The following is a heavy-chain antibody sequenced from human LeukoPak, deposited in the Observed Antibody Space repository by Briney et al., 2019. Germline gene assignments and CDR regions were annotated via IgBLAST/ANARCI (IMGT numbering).Heavy chain of an antibody. CDR2: INHSGST. D-gene: IGHD2-2*01. J-gene: IGHJ4*02. CDR3: ARGWGHCSSTSCYGGGYFDY. V-gene: IGHV4-34*01. CDR1: GGSFSGCF. Sequence: SETLSLTCAVYGGSFSGCFWSWIRQPPGKGLEWIGKINHSGSTNYNPSLKSRVTISVDTSKNQFSLKLSSVTAADTAVYYCARGWGHCSSTSCYGGGYFDYWGQGTLVTVSS.